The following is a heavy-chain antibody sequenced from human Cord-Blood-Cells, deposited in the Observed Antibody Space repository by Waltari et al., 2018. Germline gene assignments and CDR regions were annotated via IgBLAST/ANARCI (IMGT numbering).Heavy chain of an antibody. J-gene: IGHJ4*02. CDR3: ARGYSYAQYYFDY. CDR2: IYYSGGT. Sequence: QVQLQESGPGLVKPSETLSLTCTVSGGSISSYYWSWIRQPPGKGLEWIGYIYYSGGTNYDPSLKSRVTISVDTSKNQFSLKLSSVTAADTAVYYCARGYSYAQYYFDYWGQGTLVTVSS. V-gene: IGHV4-59*01. D-gene: IGHD5-18*01. CDR1: GGSISSYY.